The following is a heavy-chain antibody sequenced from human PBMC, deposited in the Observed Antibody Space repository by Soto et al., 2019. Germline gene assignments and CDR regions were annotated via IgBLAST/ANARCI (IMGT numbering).Heavy chain of an antibody. D-gene: IGHD6-6*01. CDR2: INPSGATT. CDR3: ARESYSSSSGGIWGYFYYGMDV. J-gene: IGHJ6*02. Sequence: QVQLVQSGAEVKKPGASVKVSCKASGYTFSSYYLHWVRQAPGQGLEWMGIINPSGATTSYPQKFQGRVSITRDTSASTVYMDLSSLRSEDTAVYYCARESYSSSSGGIWGYFYYGMDVWGQGTTVTVSS. CDR1: GYTFSSYY. V-gene: IGHV1-46*01.